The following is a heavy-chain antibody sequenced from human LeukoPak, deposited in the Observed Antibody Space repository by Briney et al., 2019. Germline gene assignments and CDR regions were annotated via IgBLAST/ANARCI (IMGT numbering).Heavy chain of an antibody. D-gene: IGHD4-23*01. CDR3: ARPGGNSHHQYYFDY. Sequence: ASVKVSCKASGYTFTSYYMHWVRQAPGQGLEWMGIINPSGGSTSYAQKFQGRVTMTRDTSTSTVYMELSSLRSEDTAVYYCARPGGNSHHQYYFDYWGQGTLVTVSS. CDR2: INPSGGST. J-gene: IGHJ4*02. CDR1: GYTFTSYY. V-gene: IGHV1-46*01.